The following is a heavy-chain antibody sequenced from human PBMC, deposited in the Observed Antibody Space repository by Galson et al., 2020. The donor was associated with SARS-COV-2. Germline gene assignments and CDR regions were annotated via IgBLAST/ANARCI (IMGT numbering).Heavy chain of an antibody. CDR2: INAGNGNT. Sequence: ASVKVSCKASGYTFTSYAMHWVRQAPGQRLEWMGWINAGNGNTKYSQKFQGRVTITRDTSASTAYMELSSLRSEDTAVYYCARDPGPTPDAEYCSGGSCYATYYYYGMDVWGQGTTVTVSS. J-gene: IGHJ6*02. CDR1: GYTFTSYA. V-gene: IGHV1-3*01. D-gene: IGHD2-15*01. CDR3: ARDPGPTPDAEYCSGGSCYATYYYYGMDV.